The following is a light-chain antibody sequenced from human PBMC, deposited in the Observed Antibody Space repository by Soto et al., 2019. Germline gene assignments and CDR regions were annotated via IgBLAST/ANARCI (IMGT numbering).Light chain of an antibody. J-gene: IGKJ4*01. V-gene: IGKV3-15*01. CDR1: QSVGSK. CDR3: HQRSNWPRT. Sequence: EIVMTQSPATLSVSPGERATLSCRASQSVGSKLAWYQQKVGQAPRLLMYGASTRAIGIPARFSGSGSGTEFTLTISSLQSEDFAVYYCHQRSNWPRTFGGGSKVEIK. CDR2: GAS.